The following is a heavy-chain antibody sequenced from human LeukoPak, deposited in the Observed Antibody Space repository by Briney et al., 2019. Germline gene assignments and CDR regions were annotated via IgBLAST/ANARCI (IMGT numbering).Heavy chain of an antibody. CDR3: ARDIPNNGGLGY. Sequence: GGSLRLSCAASGFTVSSNYMSCVRQAPGKGLEWVSTISSGGATYYVDSVKGRFTVSRDNSKNTMYIQMNSLRAEDTAVYYCARDIPNNGGLGYWGQGTLVTVSS. D-gene: IGHD7-27*01. J-gene: IGHJ4*02. V-gene: IGHV3-66*01. CDR2: ISSGGAT. CDR1: GFTVSSNY.